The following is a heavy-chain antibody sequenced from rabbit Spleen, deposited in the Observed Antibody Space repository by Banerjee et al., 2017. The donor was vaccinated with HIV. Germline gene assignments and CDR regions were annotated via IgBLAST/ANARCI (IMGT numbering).Heavy chain of an antibody. D-gene: IGHD1-1*01. Sequence: QQLVESGGGLVKPGASLTLTCKASGFSFSNKAVMCWVRQAPGKGLEWIGYIDPVFGIAVYASGVNGRFTISRDNAQNTLYLQLNSLTAADTATYFCVREVYHILGLWGPGTLVTVS. CDR1: GFSFSNKA. CDR3: VREVYHILGL. J-gene: IGHJ6*01. CDR2: IDPVFGIA. V-gene: IGHV1S7*01.